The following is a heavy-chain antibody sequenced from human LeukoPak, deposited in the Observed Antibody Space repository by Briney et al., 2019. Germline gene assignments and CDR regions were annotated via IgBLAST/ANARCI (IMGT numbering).Heavy chain of an antibody. J-gene: IGHJ4*02. V-gene: IGHV1-24*01. CDR3: ATSIFGVVLAFDY. D-gene: IGHD3-3*01. CDR1: GFTFSNYG. CDR2: FDPEDGET. Sequence: GGSLRLSCAASGFTFSNYGMHWVRQAPGKGPEWMGGFDPEDGETIYAQKFQGRVTMTEDTSTDTAYMELSSLRSEDTAVYYCATSIFGVVLAFDYWGQGTLVTVSS.